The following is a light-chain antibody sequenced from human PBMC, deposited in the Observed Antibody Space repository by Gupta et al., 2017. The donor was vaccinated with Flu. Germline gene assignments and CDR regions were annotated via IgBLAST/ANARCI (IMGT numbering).Light chain of an antibody. J-gene: IGLJ2*01. V-gene: IGLV3-21*03. CDR3: QVWDSSSDHVV. CDR1: NIGSKS. Sequence: GKTARITCGGNNIGSKSVHWHQQKPGQAPVLVAYDDTDRPSGIPERFSGSNSGNTATLTISRVEAGDEADYYCQVWDSSSDHVVFGGGTKLTVL. CDR2: DDT.